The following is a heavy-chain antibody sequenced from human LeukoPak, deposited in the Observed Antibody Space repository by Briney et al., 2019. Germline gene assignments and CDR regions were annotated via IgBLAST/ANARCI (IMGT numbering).Heavy chain of an antibody. D-gene: IGHD3-22*01. V-gene: IGHV3-23*01. CDR2: ISGSGGST. CDR1: GFTFSSYA. J-gene: IGHJ4*02. CDR3: AKGQPDYYDSSGYDY. Sequence: GGSLRLSCAASGFTFSSYAMSWVRQAPGKGLEWVSAISGSGGSTYYADSVKGRFTISRDNSKNTLYLQMNSLRAEDTAVYYCAKGQPDYYDSSGYDYWGQGTLVTVFS.